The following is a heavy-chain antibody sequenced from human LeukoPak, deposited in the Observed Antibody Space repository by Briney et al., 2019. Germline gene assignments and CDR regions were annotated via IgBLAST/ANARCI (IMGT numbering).Heavy chain of an antibody. CDR2: ISSSGSTI. J-gene: IGHJ4*02. Sequence: GGSLRLSCAASGFTFSDYYMSWIRQAPGKGLEWVSYISSSGSTIYYADSVKGRFTISRDNAKNSLYLQMNSLRAEDTAVYYCARDFRYYYDSGGYFPPDYWGQGTVVTVSS. V-gene: IGHV3-11*01. CDR1: GFTFSDYY. D-gene: IGHD3-22*01. CDR3: ARDFRYYYDSGGYFPPDY.